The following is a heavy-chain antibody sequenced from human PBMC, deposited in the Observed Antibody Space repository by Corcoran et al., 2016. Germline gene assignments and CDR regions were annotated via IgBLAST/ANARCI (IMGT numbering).Heavy chain of an antibody. D-gene: IGHD1-26*01. J-gene: IGHJ4*02. V-gene: IGHV4-59*01. CDR1: GGSISSYY. CDR2: IYYSGST. CDR3: ARGLRWELPHFDY. Sequence: QVQLQESGPGLVKPSETLSLTCTVSGGSISSYYWSWIRQPPGKGLEWIGYIYYSGSTNYNPSLKSRGTISVDTSKNQFSLKLSSVTVADTAVDYCARGLRWELPHFDYWGQGTLVTVSS.